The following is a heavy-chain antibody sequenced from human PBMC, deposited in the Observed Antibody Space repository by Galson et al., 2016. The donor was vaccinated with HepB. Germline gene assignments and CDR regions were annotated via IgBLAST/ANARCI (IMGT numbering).Heavy chain of an antibody. V-gene: IGHV5-51*01. CDR1: GYTFANDW. D-gene: IGHD2-8*01. Sequence: QSGAEVKKPGESLKISCKGSGYTFANDWIGWVRQMPGKGLEWMGIIYPGDSDTRYSPSFRGRVTISADKSISTAYLQWSSLKASDTAMYYGARQQSLRKRYFDYWGQGTLVTVSS. CDR3: ARQQSLRKRYFDY. J-gene: IGHJ4*02. CDR2: IYPGDSDT.